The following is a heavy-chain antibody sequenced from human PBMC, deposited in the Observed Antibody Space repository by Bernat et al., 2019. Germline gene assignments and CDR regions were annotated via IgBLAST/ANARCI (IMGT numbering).Heavy chain of an antibody. CDR1: GNSISSGSHY. CDR3: ARQIVGAHDF. J-gene: IGHJ4*02. V-gene: IGHV4-39*01. Sequence: QLQLQESGPGLVRPSETLSLTCSVSGNSISSGSHYWGWFRQPPGKGLEYIGTIYYTGSTYYNPSLRSRVTISMDTSKNPFSLKLGSVTAADTAVYYCARQIVGAHDFWGQGTLVTVSS. D-gene: IGHD1-26*01. CDR2: IYYTGST.